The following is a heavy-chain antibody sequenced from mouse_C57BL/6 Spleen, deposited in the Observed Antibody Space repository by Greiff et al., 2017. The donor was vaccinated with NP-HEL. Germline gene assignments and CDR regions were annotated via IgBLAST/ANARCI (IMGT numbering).Heavy chain of an antibody. D-gene: IGHD2-9*01. J-gene: IGHJ3*01. CDR2: IYPGDGDT. V-gene: IGHV1-80*01. CDR3: ANLLWLRRSAWFAY. CDR1: GYAFSSYW. Sequence: QVQLKESGAELVKPGASVKISCKASGYAFSSYWMNWVKQRPGKGLEWIGQIYPGDGDTNYNGKFKGKATLTADKSSSTAYMQLSSLTSEDSAVYFCANLLWLRRSAWFAYWGQGTLVTVSA.